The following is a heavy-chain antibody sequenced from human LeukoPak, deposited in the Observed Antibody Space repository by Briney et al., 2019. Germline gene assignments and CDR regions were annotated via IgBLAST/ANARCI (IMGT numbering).Heavy chain of an antibody. V-gene: IGHV3-48*02. Sequence: GGSLRLSCAASGFTFSSYSMNWVRQAPGKGLEWVSHITASGTAMFYADSVKGRFTISRDGAKNSLYLQMNSLRDEDTAVYYCASSGSYRFDYWGQGTLVTVSS. CDR3: ASSGSYRFDY. J-gene: IGHJ4*02. D-gene: IGHD1-26*01. CDR1: GFTFSSYS. CDR2: ITASGTAM.